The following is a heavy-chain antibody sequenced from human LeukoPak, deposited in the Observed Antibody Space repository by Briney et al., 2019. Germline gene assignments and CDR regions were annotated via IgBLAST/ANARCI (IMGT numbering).Heavy chain of an antibody. CDR2: SSGSGGST. D-gene: IGHD4-17*01. CDR3: ARETTDGYFDQ. CDR1: GFTFSSYA. V-gene: IGHV3-23*01. Sequence: GGSLRLSCAASGFTFSSYAMSWVRQAPGKGLEWVSASSGSGGSTYYADSVKGRFTISRDNSKNTLYLQMNSLRAEDTAVYFCARETTDGYFDQWGQGTLVTVSS. J-gene: IGHJ4*02.